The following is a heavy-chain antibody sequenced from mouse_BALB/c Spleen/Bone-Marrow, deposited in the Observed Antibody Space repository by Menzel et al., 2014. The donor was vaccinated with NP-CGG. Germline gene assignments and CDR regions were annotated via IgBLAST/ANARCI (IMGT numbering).Heavy chain of an antibody. J-gene: IGHJ4*01. CDR3: TRYGNSHYYAIDY. CDR2: VYPSDSYI. CDR1: GYTFTSYW. Sequence: QVQLQQSGAELVRPGASLKLSCRASGYTFTSYWINWVKQRPGQGLEWIGNVYPSDSYINYNQRFEDKATLTVDKSSSTAYMQLSSPTSEDSAVYYCTRYGNSHYYAIDYWGQGTSVTVSS. V-gene: IGHV1-69*02. D-gene: IGHD1-1*01.